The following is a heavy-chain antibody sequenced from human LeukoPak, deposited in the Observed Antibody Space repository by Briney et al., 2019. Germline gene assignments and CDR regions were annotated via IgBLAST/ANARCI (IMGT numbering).Heavy chain of an antibody. D-gene: IGHD4-23*01. Sequence: PGGFLRLSCAASGFTFSSYWMSWVRQAPGKGLEWVANTKQDGSEKYYVDSVKGRFTISRDNSKNTLYLQMNSLRAEDTAVYYCAKDFRRWSFFNAFDIWGQGTMVTVSS. CDR3: AKDFRRWSFFNAFDI. J-gene: IGHJ3*02. V-gene: IGHV3-7*01. CDR2: TKQDGSEK. CDR1: GFTFSSYW.